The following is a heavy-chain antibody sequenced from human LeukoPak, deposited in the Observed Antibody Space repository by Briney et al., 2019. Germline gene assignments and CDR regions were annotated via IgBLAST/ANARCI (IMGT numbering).Heavy chain of an antibody. CDR1: GGSISSYY. J-gene: IGHJ5*02. CDR2: IYTSGST. CDR3: ARDYYGSGSYNWFDP. V-gene: IGHV4-4*07. D-gene: IGHD3-10*01. Sequence: TPSETLSLTCTVSGGSISSYYWSWIRQPAGKGLEWIGRIYTSGSTNYNPSLKSRVTMSVDTSKNQFSLKLSSVTAADTAVYYCARDYYGSGSYNWFDPWGQGTLVTVSS.